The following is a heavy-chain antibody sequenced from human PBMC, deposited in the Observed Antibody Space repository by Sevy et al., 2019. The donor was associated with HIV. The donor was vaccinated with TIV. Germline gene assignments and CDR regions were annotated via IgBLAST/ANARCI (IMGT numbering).Heavy chain of an antibody. V-gene: IGHV3-53*01. CDR1: GFTVNSDY. D-gene: IGHD3-10*01. J-gene: IGHJ5*02. CDR2: VYSGGTT. CDR3: ARHISFGELGSWFDP. Sequence: GGFLRLSCAASGFTVNSDYMSWVRQAPGKGLEWVSVVYSGGTTYYADSVKGQFTISRDNSKNILYLQMNSLRAEDPAVHYCARHISFGELGSWFDPWGQGTLVTVSS.